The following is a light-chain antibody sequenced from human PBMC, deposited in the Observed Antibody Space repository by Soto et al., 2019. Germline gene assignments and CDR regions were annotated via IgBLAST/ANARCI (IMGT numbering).Light chain of an antibody. J-gene: IGLJ1*01. Sequence: QSALTQPASVSGSPGQSITISCTGTSGDVGGFNYVAWYQHHPGRVPKLLIYEVVNRPSGIPNRFSGSKSGNTASLTISALQSEDEADYFCSSYTHRSRFLFGSGTKVTVL. V-gene: IGLV2-14*01. CDR2: EVV. CDR3: SSYTHRSRFL. CDR1: SGDVGGFNY.